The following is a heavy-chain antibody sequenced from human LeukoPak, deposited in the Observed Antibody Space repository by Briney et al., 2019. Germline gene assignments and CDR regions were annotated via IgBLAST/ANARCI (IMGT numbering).Heavy chain of an antibody. D-gene: IGHD3-22*01. Sequence: GASLRLSCAASGFTFSSYAMSWVRQAPGKGLEWVSAISGSGGSTYYADSVKGRFTISRDNSKNTLYLQMNSLRAEDTAVYYCAKDGGGITTNWVDPWGQGTLVTVSS. V-gene: IGHV3-23*01. CDR1: GFTFSSYA. CDR2: ISGSGGST. J-gene: IGHJ5*02. CDR3: AKDGGGITTNWVDP.